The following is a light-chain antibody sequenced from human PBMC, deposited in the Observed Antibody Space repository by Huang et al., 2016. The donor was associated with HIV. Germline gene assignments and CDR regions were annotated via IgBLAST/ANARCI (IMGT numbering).Light chain of an antibody. CDR3: MQALQTPIT. CDR2: LGY. Sequence: DIVMTQSPLSLPVTPGESASISCRSSQSLLHSYGYNYLDWYVQKPGQSPQLLIYLGYNRASGVPDRFSGSGSGTDFTLKISRVEAEDVGVYFCMQALQTPITCGQGTRLEIK. CDR1: QSLLHSYGYNY. V-gene: IGKV2-28*01. J-gene: IGKJ5*01.